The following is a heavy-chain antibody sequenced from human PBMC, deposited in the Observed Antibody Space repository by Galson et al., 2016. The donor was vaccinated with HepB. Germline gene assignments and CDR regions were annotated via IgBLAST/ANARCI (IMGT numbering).Heavy chain of an antibody. J-gene: IGHJ4*02. V-gene: IGHV1-3*01. CDR1: GYSFTTYF. D-gene: IGHD3-10*01. CDR3: AKDPYYYGSGGYYFDY. CDR2: INAGRGDT. Sequence: SVKVSCKASGYSFTTYFLHWVRQAPGQRLEWMGWINAGRGDTKYSQKFQARVTITSDTSARTAYMEVTSLRSEDTAVYYCAKDPYYYGSGGYYFDYWGQGTQVTVSS.